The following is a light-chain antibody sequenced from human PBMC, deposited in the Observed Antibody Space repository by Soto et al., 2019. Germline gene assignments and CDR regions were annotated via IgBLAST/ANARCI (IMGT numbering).Light chain of an antibody. CDR2: GAS. J-gene: IGKJ2*01. V-gene: IGKV3-20*01. Sequence: EIVLTQSPGTLSLSPGERATLSCRASQSVSSSYLAWYQQKPGQAPRLLIYGASSRATGIPDRFSGSGSGKDFTLTISRLEPEDFAVYYCQQYGNSPWTFGQGTKLEIK. CDR3: QQYGNSPWT. CDR1: QSVSSSY.